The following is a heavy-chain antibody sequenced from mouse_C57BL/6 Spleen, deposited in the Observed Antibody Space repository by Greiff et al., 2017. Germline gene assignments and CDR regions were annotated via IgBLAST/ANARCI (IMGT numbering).Heavy chain of an antibody. D-gene: IGHD2-5*01. CDR1: GFNIKDYY. CDR3: ATSYSNYEFFYYAMDY. CDR2: IDPEDGDT. J-gene: IGHJ4*01. V-gene: IGHV14-1*01. Sequence: VQLQQSGAELVRPGASVKLSCTASGFNIKDYYMHWVKQRPEQGLEWIGRIDPEDGDTEYAPKFQGKATMTADTSSNTAYLQLSSLTSEDTAVYYCATSYSNYEFFYYAMDYWGQGTSVTVSS.